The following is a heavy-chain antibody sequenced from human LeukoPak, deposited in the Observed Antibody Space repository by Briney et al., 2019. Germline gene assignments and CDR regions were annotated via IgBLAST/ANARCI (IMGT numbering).Heavy chain of an antibody. CDR1: GYTFTGYY. D-gene: IGHD4-17*01. Sequence: APVKVSCKASGYTFTGYYMHWVRQAPGQGLEWMGWINPNSGGTNYAQKFQGWVTMTRDTSISTAYMELSRLRSEDTAVYYCAATVTVTTGSTYYGMDVWGQGTTVTVSS. CDR3: AATVTVTTGSTYYGMDV. J-gene: IGHJ6*02. V-gene: IGHV1-2*04. CDR2: INPNSGGT.